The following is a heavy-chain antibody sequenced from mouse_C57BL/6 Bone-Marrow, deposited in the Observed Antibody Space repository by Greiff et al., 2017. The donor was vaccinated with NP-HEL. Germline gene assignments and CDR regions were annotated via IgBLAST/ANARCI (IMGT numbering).Heavy chain of an antibody. V-gene: IGHV1-53*01. J-gene: IGHJ1*03. Sequence: VQLQQSGTELVKPGASVKLSCKASGYTFTSYWMHWVKQRPGQGLEWIGNINPSNGGTNYNEKFKSKATLTVDKSSSTAYMQLSSLTSEDSAVYYCARRTYYYGSSPWYFDVWGTGTTVTVSS. CDR3: ARRTYYYGSSPWYFDV. CDR2: INPSNGGT. D-gene: IGHD1-1*01. CDR1: GYTFTSYW.